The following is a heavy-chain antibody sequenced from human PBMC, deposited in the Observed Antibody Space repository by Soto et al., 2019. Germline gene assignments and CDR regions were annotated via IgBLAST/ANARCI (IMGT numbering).Heavy chain of an antibody. J-gene: IGHJ4*02. V-gene: IGHV3-15*01. Sequence: GGSLRLSCVASGFTFSNAWMSWVRQAPGKGLEWVGRIKSKTDGGTTAYAAPVKGRFTISRDDSENMVHLQMNSLKTEDTAVYYCTRVYAPYSDYWGQGTLVTVSS. CDR3: TRVYAPYSDY. CDR2: IKSKTDGGTT. CDR1: GFTFSNAW. D-gene: IGHD2-2*01.